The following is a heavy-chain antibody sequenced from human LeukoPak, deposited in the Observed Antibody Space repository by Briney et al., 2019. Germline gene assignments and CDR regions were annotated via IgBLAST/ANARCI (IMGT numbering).Heavy chain of an antibody. D-gene: IGHD2/OR15-2a*01. J-gene: IGHJ4*02. CDR3: AGHHPRNTVDF. CDR2: ISDIGSI. CDR1: GGSISSYY. Sequence: SETLSLTCTVSGGSISSYYLSWVRQPPGKGLEWVAYISDIGSINYNPPLKSRVTISVATSKTQFTLKLSSVTAAATAVYYCAGHHPRNTVDFWGQGTLVTVSS. V-gene: IGHV4-59*08.